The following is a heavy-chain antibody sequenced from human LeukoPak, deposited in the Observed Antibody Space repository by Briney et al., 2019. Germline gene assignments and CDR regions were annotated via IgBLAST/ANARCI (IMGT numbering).Heavy chain of an antibody. CDR3: AKDVDRGYYYGNWFDP. Sequence: SGGSLRLYCAASRFTISSYAMSWVRQAPGKGLEWVTDISGSGGSTYYADSVKGRLTNSKDNSKNPLYLQMNSLRAEDTAVYYVAKDVDRGYYYGNWFDPWGQGTLVNVS. CDR2: ISGSGGST. CDR1: RFTISSYA. J-gene: IGHJ5*02. V-gene: IGHV3-23*01. D-gene: IGHD3-22*01.